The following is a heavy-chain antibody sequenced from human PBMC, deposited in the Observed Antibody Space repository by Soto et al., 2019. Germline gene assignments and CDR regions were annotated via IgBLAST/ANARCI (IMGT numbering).Heavy chain of an antibody. CDR2: TYHSGST. D-gene: IGHD4-4*01. Sequence: SETLSLTCAVSGSSISSSNWWSWVRQPPGKGLEWIGETYHSGSTNYNPSLKSRVTISVDKSKNQFSLKLSSVTAADTAVYYCAGGRRITTYYYYGMDVWGQGTTVTV. J-gene: IGHJ6*02. CDR1: GSSISSSNW. CDR3: AGGRRITTYYYYGMDV. V-gene: IGHV4-4*02.